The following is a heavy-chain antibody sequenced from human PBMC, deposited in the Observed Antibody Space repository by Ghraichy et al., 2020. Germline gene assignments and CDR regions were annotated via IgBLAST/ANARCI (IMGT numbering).Heavy chain of an antibody. J-gene: IGHJ3*01. D-gene: IGHD2-15*01. CDR1: RFTFSTYS. Sequence: GGSLRLSCAASRFTFSTYSMNWVRQAPGKGLEWVASISSSSTYMYYADSVKGRFTISRDNAKNSLYLQMNSLRVEDTAVYYCASRYCSDTYCDAFDLWGPGTMVTVSS. CDR2: ISSSSTYM. V-gene: IGHV3-21*01. CDR3: ASRYCSDTYCDAFDL.